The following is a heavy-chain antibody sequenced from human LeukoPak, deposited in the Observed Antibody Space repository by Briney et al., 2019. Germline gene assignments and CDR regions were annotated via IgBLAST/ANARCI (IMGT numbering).Heavy chain of an antibody. CDR1: GFTFSSYS. V-gene: IGHV3-21*04. Sequence: GGSLRLSCVASGFTFSSYSMNWVRQAPGKGLEWVSSISSSSSYIYYADSVKGRFTISRDNSENMLYLQMNSLRVEDTAVYFCAKDRPNYYGSNGHYYRRDGDYWGQGTLVTVSS. CDR3: AKDRPNYYGSNGHYYRRDGDY. J-gene: IGHJ4*02. D-gene: IGHD3-22*01. CDR2: ISSSSSYI.